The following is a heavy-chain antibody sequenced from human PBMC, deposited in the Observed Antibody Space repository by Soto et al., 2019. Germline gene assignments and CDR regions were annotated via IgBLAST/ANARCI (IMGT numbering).Heavy chain of an antibody. V-gene: IGHV1-58*01. CDR3: AAEDYDFWSGVYNWFDP. CDR2: IVVGSGNT. CDR1: GFSFTSSA. Sequence: SVKVSCKASGFSFTSSAVQWVRQARGQRLEWIGWIVVGSGNTNYAQKFQERVTITRDMSTSTAYMELSSLRSEDTAVYYCAAEDYDFWSGVYNWFDPWGKGTLVTVSS. D-gene: IGHD3-3*01. J-gene: IGHJ5*02.